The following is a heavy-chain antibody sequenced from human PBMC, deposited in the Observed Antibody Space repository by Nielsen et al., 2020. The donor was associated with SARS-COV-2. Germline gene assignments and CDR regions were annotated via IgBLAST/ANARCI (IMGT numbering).Heavy chain of an antibody. CDR3: TRRVAGGTMDV. D-gene: IGHD6-19*01. J-gene: IGHJ6*02. CDR1: GFTFSNFA. V-gene: IGHV3-23*01. Sequence: GGSLRLSCAASGFTFSNFAMNWVRQAPGKGLEWVSTIGVSGGGTYYADSLKGRFTISRENSKNTLYLQMNSLGADDTAIYYCTRRVAGGTMDVWGQGTTVTVSS. CDR2: IGVSGGGT.